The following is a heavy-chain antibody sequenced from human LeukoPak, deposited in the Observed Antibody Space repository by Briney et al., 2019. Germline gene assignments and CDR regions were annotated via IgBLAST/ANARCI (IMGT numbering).Heavy chain of an antibody. V-gene: IGHV1-69*04. J-gene: IGHJ6*02. D-gene: IGHD6-6*01. CDR1: GGTFSSYA. CDR3: AKDRYSSSSRYYYGMDV. CDR2: IIPIFGIA. Sequence: ASVKVSCKASGGTFSSYAISWVRQAPGQGLEWMGRIIPIFGIANYAQNFQGRVTITAGKSRSTAFMELSSMRSEDTAVYFCAKDRYSSSSRYYYGMDVWGRGTTVTVSS.